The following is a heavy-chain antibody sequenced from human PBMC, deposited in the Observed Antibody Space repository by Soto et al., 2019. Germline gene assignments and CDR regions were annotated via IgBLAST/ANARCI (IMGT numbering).Heavy chain of an antibody. CDR3: AGRRYGDY. Sequence: QVHMVQSGAEVRKPGASVKVSGKGSGYTFTSYGISWVRQAPGQGLEWMGWISAQNKTTTNARKVQVRVTVTRDTSPRTAFMELRILGADDTAVYYCAGRRYGDYWGQGAMVTVSS. V-gene: IGHV1-18*01. CDR2: ISAQNKTT. J-gene: IGHJ4*02. D-gene: IGHD1-1*01. CDR1: GYTFTSYG.